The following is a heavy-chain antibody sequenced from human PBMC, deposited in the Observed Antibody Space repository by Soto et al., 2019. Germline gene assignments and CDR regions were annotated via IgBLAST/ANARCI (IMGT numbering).Heavy chain of an antibody. CDR1: AYSISSGYS. V-gene: IGHV4-38-2*01. CDR3: ARAPGALAYYFDY. CDR2: IYHSGST. D-gene: IGHD7-27*01. Sequence: PSETLSLTCAVSAYSISSGYSWGWIRQSPGKGLEWIGSIYHSGSTYYNPSLKSRVTISLDSSKNQVSLKMSSATAADTAVYYCARAPGALAYYFDYWGQSMPVTVSS. J-gene: IGHJ4*02.